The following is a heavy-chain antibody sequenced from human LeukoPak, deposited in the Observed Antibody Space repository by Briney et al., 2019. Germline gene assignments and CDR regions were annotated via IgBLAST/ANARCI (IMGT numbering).Heavy chain of an antibody. J-gene: IGHJ6*02. D-gene: IGHD2-15*01. CDR1: GYTFTSYG. V-gene: IGHV1-18*01. CDR2: ISAYNGNT. Sequence: ASVKVSCKASGYTFTSYGISWVRQAPGQGLEWMGWISAYNGNTNYAQRLQGRVTMTTDTSTSTAYMELRSLRSDDTAVYYCAREWSLNYYYGMDVWGQGTTVTVSS. CDR3: AREWSLNYYYGMDV.